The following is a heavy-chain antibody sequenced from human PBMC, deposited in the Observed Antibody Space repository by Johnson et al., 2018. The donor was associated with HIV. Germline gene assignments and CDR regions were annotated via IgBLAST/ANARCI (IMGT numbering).Heavy chain of an antibody. V-gene: IGHV3-30*01. CDR1: GFTFSSYP. D-gene: IGHD2-2*02. CDR2: ISYDGGNK. J-gene: IGHJ3*01. Sequence: QVQLVESGGGVVHPGRSLGLSCAASGFTFSSYPLHWVRQAPGKGLEWVAFISYDGGNKYYADSVRGRISISRDNSKKTLYLQMNSLRAEDMGVYYCVRRQYINTWQDAFDVWGQGTTVTVSS. CDR3: VRRQYINTWQDAFDV.